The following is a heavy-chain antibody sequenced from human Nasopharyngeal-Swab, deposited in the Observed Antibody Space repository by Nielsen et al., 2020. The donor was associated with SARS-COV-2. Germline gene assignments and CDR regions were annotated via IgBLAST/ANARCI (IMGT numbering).Heavy chain of an antibody. D-gene: IGHD1-20*01. J-gene: IGHJ6*02. CDR2: ISGSGGST. CDR1: GFTFSNYW. Sequence: GESLKISCADSGFTFSNYWMSWVRQAPGKGLEWVSAISGSGGSTYYADSVKGRFTISRDNSKNTLYLQMNSLRAEDTAVYYCAKALSANNWNYYYYGMDVWGQGTTVTVSS. CDR3: AKALSANNWNYYYYGMDV. V-gene: IGHV3-23*01.